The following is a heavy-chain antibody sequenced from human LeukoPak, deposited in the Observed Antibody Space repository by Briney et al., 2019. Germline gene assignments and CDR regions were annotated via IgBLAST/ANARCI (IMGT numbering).Heavy chain of an antibody. CDR1: GFTFSTYG. CDR3: VRGWGSNVYASAFDV. J-gene: IGHJ3*01. Sequence: GGSLRLSCAASGFTFSTYGMHWVRQAPGKGLEWVTVIWHDGSHKDYADSVKGRFTISRDNSKNTLYLQMNDLRAVDTAVYFCVRGWGSNVYASAFDVWGQGTMVTVSS. V-gene: IGHV3-33*01. CDR2: IWHDGSHK. D-gene: IGHD3-16*01.